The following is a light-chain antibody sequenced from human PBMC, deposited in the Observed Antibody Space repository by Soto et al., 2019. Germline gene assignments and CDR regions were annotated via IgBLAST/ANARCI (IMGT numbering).Light chain of an antibody. J-gene: IGLJ7*01. CDR1: SSNIGSNT. CDR3: AAWDDSLNGAV. Sequence: QSVLTQPPSASGAPGQRVTISCSGSSSNIGSNTVNWYQRLPGTAPKLLMYANNQRPSGVPDRFSGSKSGTSASLAISGLHSEDEADYYCAAWDDSLNGAVFGGGTQLTVL. V-gene: IGLV1-44*01. CDR2: ANN.